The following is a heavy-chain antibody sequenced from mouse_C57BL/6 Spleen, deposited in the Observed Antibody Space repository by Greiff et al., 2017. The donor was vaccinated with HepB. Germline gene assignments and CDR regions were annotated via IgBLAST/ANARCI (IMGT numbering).Heavy chain of an antibody. Sequence: VQLQQPGAELVKPGASVKMSCKASGYTFTSYWITWVKQRPGQGLEWIGDIYPGSGSTNYNEKFKSKATLTVDTSSSTAYMQLSSLTSEDSAVYYCARRGTTVVADAMDYWGQGTSVTVSS. CDR1: GYTFTSYW. V-gene: IGHV1-55*01. D-gene: IGHD1-1*01. CDR3: ARRGTTVVADAMDY. J-gene: IGHJ4*01. CDR2: IYPGSGST.